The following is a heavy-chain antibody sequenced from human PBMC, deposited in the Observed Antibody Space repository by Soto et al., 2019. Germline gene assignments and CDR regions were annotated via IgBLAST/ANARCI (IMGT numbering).Heavy chain of an antibody. Sequence: PSETLSLTCAVSGGSISRGGYSWNWILQPPGKGLEWIGYIYHSGSTYYNPSLKSRVTISVDRSKNQFSLKLSSVTAADTAVYYCASSHAGAHITAAVHWGQGTLVTVSS. CDR1: GGSISRGGYS. CDR2: IYHSGST. V-gene: IGHV4-30-2*01. J-gene: IGHJ4*02. D-gene: IGHD6-13*01. CDR3: ASSHAGAHITAAVH.